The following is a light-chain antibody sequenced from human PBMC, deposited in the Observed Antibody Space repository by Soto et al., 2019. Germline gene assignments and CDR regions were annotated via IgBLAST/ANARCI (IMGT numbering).Light chain of an antibody. J-gene: IGKJ1*01. V-gene: IGKV3-15*01. CDR2: AVS. CDR1: QSVSSN. Sequence: EIMMTQSPGTLSASPGERATLSCRASQSVSSNLAWYQKKPGQAPRLLIYAVSTRATGIPARFSGSGSGTEFTLTISSLQSEDFAVYYCQQYNKWPLTFGQGTKVEI. CDR3: QQYNKWPLT.